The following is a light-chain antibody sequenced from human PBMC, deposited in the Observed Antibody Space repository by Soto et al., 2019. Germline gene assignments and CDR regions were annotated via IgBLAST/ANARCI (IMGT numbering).Light chain of an antibody. CDR2: DTS. J-gene: IGKJ3*01. Sequence: DIQLTQSPSSLSASVGDRVIITCQASQDITTYLNWYQHKSGKAPKLLIYDTSNLQTGVPSRFSGSGSGTHFTFTISSLQPEDIGTYYCQQYDHLFTFGPGTTVDIK. CDR3: QQYDHLFT. V-gene: IGKV1-33*01. CDR1: QDITTY.